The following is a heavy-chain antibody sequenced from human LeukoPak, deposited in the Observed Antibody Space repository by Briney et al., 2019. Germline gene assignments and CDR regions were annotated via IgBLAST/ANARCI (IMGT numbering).Heavy chain of an antibody. D-gene: IGHD6-19*01. CDR1: GFTFRNYW. CDR2: ITATGDTA. Sequence: GGSLRLSCAVSGFTFRNYWMTWVRQAPGKGLEWVAIITATGDTAYYADSVKGRFTISRDNSRNTVYMQMDSLRAEDTAIYYCAGDRNSDWYSPLDYWGQGSQVTVSP. J-gene: IGHJ4*02. CDR3: AGDRNSDWYSPLDY. V-gene: IGHV3-23*01.